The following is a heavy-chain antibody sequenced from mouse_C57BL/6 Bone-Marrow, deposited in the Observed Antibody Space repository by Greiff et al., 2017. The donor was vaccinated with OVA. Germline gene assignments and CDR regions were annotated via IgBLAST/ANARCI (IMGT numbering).Heavy chain of an antibody. CDR3: ARDYYSNWFAY. Sequence: EVQLQESGPGLVKPSQSLSLTCSVTGYSITSGYYWNWIRQFPGNKLEWMGYISYDGSNNYNPSLKNRISITRDTSKNQFFLKLKSVTTEDTATYYCARDYYSNWFAYWGQGTLVTVSA. CDR1: GYSITSGYY. CDR2: ISYDGSN. D-gene: IGHD2-5*01. J-gene: IGHJ3*01. V-gene: IGHV3-6*01.